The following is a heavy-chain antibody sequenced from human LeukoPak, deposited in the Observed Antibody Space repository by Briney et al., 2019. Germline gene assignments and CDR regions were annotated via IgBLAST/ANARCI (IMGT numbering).Heavy chain of an antibody. Sequence: GGSLRLSCAASGFTVSTNYMSWVRQAPGKGLEWLAFILHDGSKTYHADSINGRFTISRDNSNNTLFLQMSSLTTEDTGVYYCAKDRYGSGNNWLDPWGQGTLVTVSS. CDR3: AKDRYGSGNNWLDP. CDR2: ILHDGSKT. D-gene: IGHD3-10*01. CDR1: GFTVSTNY. V-gene: IGHV3-30*18. J-gene: IGHJ5*02.